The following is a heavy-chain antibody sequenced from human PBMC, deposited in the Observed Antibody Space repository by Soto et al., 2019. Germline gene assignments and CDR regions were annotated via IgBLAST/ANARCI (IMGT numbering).Heavy chain of an antibody. Sequence: KSSETLSLTCAVSGGSISSSNWWSCVRQPPGKGLEWIGEIYHSGSTNYNPSLKSRVTISADKSKNQFSLKLSSVTAADTAVYYCARTRQPPLIGEDRDYYDSSGYYSRAFDIWAKGQWSPSPQ. V-gene: IGHV4-4*02. J-gene: IGHJ3*02. CDR1: GGSISSSNW. CDR2: IYHSGST. CDR3: ARTRQPPLIGEDRDYYDSSGYYSRAFDI. D-gene: IGHD3-22*01.